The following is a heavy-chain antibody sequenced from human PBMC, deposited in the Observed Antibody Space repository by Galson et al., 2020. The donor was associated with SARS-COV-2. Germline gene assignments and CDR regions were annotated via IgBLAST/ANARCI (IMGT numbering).Heavy chain of an antibody. V-gene: IGHV3-30*18. Sequence: GGSLRLSCAASGFTFSSYGMHWVRQAPGKGLEWVAVISYDGSNKYYADSVKGRFTISRDNSKNTLYLQMNSLRAEDTAVYYCAKDDYGMNWYCDLWGRGTLVTVSS. CDR1: GFTFSSYG. D-gene: IGHD4-17*01. CDR2: ISYDGSNK. J-gene: IGHJ2*01. CDR3: AKDDYGMNWYCDL.